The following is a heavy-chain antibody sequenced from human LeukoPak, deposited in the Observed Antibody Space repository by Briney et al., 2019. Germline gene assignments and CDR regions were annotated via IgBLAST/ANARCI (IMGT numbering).Heavy chain of an antibody. Sequence: SETLSLTCAVYGGFFSGYYWSWISQPPGKGLEWIGEINHSGSTNYNPPLKSRVTISVDTSKNQFSLKLSSVTAADTAVYFCARERGQLARYYYTYMDVWGKGTVVTVSS. J-gene: IGHJ6*03. CDR1: GGFFSGYY. CDR3: ARERGQLARYYYTYMDV. D-gene: IGHD6-6*01. V-gene: IGHV4-34*01. CDR2: INHSGST.